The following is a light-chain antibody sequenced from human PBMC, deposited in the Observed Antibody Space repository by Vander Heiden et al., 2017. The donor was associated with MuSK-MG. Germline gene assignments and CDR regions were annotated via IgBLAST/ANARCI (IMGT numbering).Light chain of an antibody. Sequence: QSALTQPASVSGSPGQSITISCTGTSSDVGSYNLLSWYQQHPGKAPKLMSYEVSKRPVGVSNRCSGSKSGNTASLTISGLQAEDEDDYYCCSCAGSSTVVFGGGTKLTVL. CDR1: SSDVGSYNL. CDR3: CSCAGSSTVV. CDR2: EVS. J-gene: IGLJ2*01. V-gene: IGLV2-23*02.